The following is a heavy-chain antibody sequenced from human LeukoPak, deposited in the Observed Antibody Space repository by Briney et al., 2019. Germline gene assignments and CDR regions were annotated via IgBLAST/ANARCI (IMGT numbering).Heavy chain of an antibody. V-gene: IGHV5-51*01. CDR3: ARPNITSYYDSRGYDAFDV. CDR1: GXRFNAYC. J-gene: IGHJ3*01. Sequence: PGESLKISFKGSGXRFNAYCIAWVRQMPGKGLEWMGIIYPDDSDTRYSPSFQGQVTISADKSVRTAYLQWSSLKASDTAMYYCARPNITSYYDSRGYDAFDVWGQGTMVTVSS. D-gene: IGHD3-22*01. CDR2: IYPDDSDT.